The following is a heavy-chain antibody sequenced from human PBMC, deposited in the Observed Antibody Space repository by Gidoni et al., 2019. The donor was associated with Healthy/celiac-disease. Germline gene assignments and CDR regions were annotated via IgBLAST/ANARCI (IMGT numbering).Heavy chain of an antibody. CDR3: ARGGQWFDY. V-gene: IGHV3-53*01. D-gene: IGHD2-8*01. J-gene: IGHJ4*02. CDR1: GFNVSSNY. Sequence: EVQLVESGGGLIQPGWSLRLSCAASGFNVSSNYMSWVRQAPGKGLDWVSVIYSGGSTYYADSVKGRFTISRDNSKNTLYLQMNSLRAEDTAVYYCARGGQWFDYWGQGTLVTVSS. CDR2: IYSGGST.